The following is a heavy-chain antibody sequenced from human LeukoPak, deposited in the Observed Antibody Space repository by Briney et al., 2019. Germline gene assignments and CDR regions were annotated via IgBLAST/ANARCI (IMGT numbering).Heavy chain of an antibody. V-gene: IGHV4-34*01. CDR3: ARDLAGFDY. CDR2: INHSGST. J-gene: IGHJ4*02. Sequence: SETLSLTCAVYGGSFSGYYWSWIRQPPGKGLEWIGEINHSGSTNYNPSLKSRVTISVDTSKNQFSLKLTSVTAADTAVYYCARDLAGFDYWGQGTLVTVSS. CDR1: GGSFSGYY.